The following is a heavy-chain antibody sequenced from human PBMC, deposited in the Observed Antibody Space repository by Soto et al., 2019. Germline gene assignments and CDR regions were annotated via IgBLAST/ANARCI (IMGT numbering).Heavy chain of an antibody. Sequence: GGSLRLSCAASGFTFSSYWMHWVRQAPGKGLVWVSRINSDGSSTSYADSVKGRFTISRDNAKNTLYLQMNSLRAEDTAVYYCATAVVVGAWFEPWGQGTLVTVSS. CDR1: GFTFSSYW. CDR3: ATAVVVGAWFEP. J-gene: IGHJ5*02. V-gene: IGHV3-74*01. D-gene: IGHD2-15*01. CDR2: INSDGSST.